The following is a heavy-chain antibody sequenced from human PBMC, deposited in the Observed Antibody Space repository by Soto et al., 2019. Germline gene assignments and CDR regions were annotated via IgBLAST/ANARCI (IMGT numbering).Heavy chain of an antibody. CDR3: TRPFRIATYYYYYGMDV. CDR1: GFTFSGSA. V-gene: IGHV3-73*01. Sequence: PGGSLRLSCAASGFTFSGSAMHWVRQASGKGLEWVGRIRSKANSYATAYAASVKGRFTISRDDSKNTAYLQMNSLKTEDTAVYYCTRPFRIATYYYYYGMDVWGQGTTVT. J-gene: IGHJ6*02. CDR2: IRSKANSYAT. D-gene: IGHD6-13*01.